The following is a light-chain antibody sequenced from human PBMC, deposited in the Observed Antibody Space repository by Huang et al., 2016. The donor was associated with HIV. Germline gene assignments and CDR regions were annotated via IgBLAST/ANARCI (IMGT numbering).Light chain of an antibody. CDR2: AAS. Sequence: ERVMTQSPATLSVAPGERATLSCRASQGVSSNLAWYQQKAGEAPRLLYYAASTKATGIPAWCSCRGSGTEFTLTISSLQSEDFAVYYCQQYNNWPRTFGQGTKVEIK. CDR3: QQYNNWPRT. CDR1: QGVSSN. J-gene: IGKJ1*01. V-gene: IGKV3-15*01.